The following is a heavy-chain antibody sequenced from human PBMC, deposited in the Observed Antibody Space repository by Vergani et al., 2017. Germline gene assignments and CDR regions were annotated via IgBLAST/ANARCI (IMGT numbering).Heavy chain of an antibody. V-gene: IGHV1-69*13. Sequence: QVQLVQSGAEVKKPGSSVKVSCKASGDTFSSYAISWVRQAPGQGLEWMGRIIPIFGTANYEQKFQGRVTITADESTSTDYMELSSLRSEDTAVYYCATRLFGELHAFDIWGQGTMVTVSS. CDR2: IIPIFGTA. CDR3: ATRLFGELHAFDI. J-gene: IGHJ3*02. CDR1: GDTFSSYA. D-gene: IGHD3-10*02.